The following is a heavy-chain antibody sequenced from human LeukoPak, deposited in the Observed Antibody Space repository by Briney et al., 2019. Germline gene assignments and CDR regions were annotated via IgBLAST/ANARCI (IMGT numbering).Heavy chain of an antibody. V-gene: IGHV4-34*01. Sequence: PSETLSLTCAVHGDSFSGYYWSWIRQPPGEGLEWIGEVSHMGSTNYNPSLKSRVTISVDTSKNQFSLKLTSVTAADTAMYYCARGFSGGGYQFDHWGQGTLVTVSS. J-gene: IGHJ4*02. CDR2: VSHMGST. D-gene: IGHD5-12*01. CDR1: GDSFSGYY. CDR3: ARGFSGGGYQFDH.